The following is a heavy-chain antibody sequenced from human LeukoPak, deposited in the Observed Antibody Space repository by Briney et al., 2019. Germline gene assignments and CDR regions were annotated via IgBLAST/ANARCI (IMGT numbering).Heavy chain of an antibody. CDR1: GFTFSNYA. CDR3: VKDRTGTYTLDY. Sequence: PGGSLRLSCAATGFTFSNYAIHWGRQAPGKGLEWVAFISDDGSRQHYADSVKGRSTISRDSSKNTLNLQMNSLRAEDTAVYYCVKDRTGTYTLDYWGQGTLVTVSS. D-gene: IGHD3-10*01. J-gene: IGHJ4*02. CDR2: ISDDGSRQ. V-gene: IGHV3-30-3*01.